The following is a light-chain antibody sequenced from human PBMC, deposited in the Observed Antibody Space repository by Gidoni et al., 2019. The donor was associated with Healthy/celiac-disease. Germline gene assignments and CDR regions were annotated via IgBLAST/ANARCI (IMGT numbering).Light chain of an antibody. V-gene: IGLV1-44*01. CDR1: SSNIGRNT. J-gene: IGLJ2*01. Sequence: QSVLTQPPYASGTPGQRVTISCSGSSSNIGRNTVNWYQQLPGTAPKLLIYSNNQRPSGVPDRFSGSKSGTSASLAISGLQSEDEADYYCAAWDDSLNGVVFGGGTKLTVL. CDR2: SNN. CDR3: AAWDDSLNGVV.